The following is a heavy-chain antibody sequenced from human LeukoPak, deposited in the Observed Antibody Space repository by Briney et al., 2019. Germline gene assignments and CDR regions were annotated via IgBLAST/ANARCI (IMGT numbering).Heavy chain of an antibody. Sequence: GGSLRLSCAASGFTFDDYGMSWVRQAPGKGLEWVSGINWYGGSTGYADAVKGRFTISRDNAKNSLYLQMNSLRAEDTALYYCARDAVRGVPRWYFDYWGQGNLVTVSS. CDR3: ARDAVRGVPRWYFDY. CDR2: INWYGGST. V-gene: IGHV3-20*04. J-gene: IGHJ4*02. CDR1: GFTFDDYG. D-gene: IGHD3-10*01.